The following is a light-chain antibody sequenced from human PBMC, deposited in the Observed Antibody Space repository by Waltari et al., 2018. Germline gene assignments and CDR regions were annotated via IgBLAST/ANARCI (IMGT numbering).Light chain of an antibody. Sequence: DVGLTQSPLSRPVTLGQPASLSCWSSQSLVYTYGISYLNWFHQRPGQAPRRLIYKVSIRDSGVPDRFSGSGSGTDFTLMISSVEADDVGVYFCMQATHWPVTFGQGTRLEIK. V-gene: IGKV2-30*01. CDR2: KVS. CDR1: QSLVYTYGISY. J-gene: IGKJ5*01. CDR3: MQATHWPVT.